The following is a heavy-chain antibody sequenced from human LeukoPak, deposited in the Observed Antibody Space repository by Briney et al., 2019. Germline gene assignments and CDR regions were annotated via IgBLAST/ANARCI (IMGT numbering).Heavy chain of an antibody. Sequence: SETLFLTCTVSGGSISSGGYYWSWIRQHPGKGLEWIGYIYYSGSTYYNPSLKSRVTISVDTSKNQFSLKLSSVTAADTAVYYCASVERYFDWLYGAFDIWGQGTMVTVSS. J-gene: IGHJ3*02. CDR1: GGSISSGGYY. D-gene: IGHD3-9*01. V-gene: IGHV4-31*03. CDR3: ASVERYFDWLYGAFDI. CDR2: IYYSGST.